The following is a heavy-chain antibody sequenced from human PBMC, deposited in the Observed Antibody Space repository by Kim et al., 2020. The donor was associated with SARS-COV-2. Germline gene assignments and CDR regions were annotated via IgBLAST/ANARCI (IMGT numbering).Heavy chain of an antibody. J-gene: IGHJ4*02. CDR2: ISYDGSNK. CDR3: AKRLLYYFDY. V-gene: IGHV3-30*18. CDR1: GFTFSSYG. Sequence: GGSLRLSCAASGFTFSSYGMHWVRQAPGKGLEWVAVISYDGSNKYYADSVKGRFTISRDNAKNTLYLQMNSLRAEDTAVYYCAKRLLYYFDYWGLGALVTVSS. D-gene: IGHD5-18*01.